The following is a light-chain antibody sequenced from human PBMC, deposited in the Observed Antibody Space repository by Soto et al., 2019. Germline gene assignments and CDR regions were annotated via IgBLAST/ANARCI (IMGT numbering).Light chain of an antibody. Sequence: QSVLTQPPSASGSPGQRVTISCSGSSSNIGSRTVTWYQQLPGTAPKLLMFSNNQRPSGVPDRFSGSKSGTSASLAISGLHSGDEADYYCAAWDGSLKSVVFGGGPKLTVL. J-gene: IGLJ2*01. CDR3: AAWDGSLKSVV. CDR2: SNN. V-gene: IGLV1-44*01. CDR1: SSNIGSRT.